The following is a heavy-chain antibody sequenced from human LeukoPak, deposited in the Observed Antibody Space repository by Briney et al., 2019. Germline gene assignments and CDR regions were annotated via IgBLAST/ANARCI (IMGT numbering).Heavy chain of an antibody. V-gene: IGHV3-48*01. CDR1: GFTFSSYS. CDR3: ARRGYCTNGVCYPFDY. D-gene: IGHD2-8*01. J-gene: IGHJ4*02. Sequence: GGSLRLSCAASGFTFSSYSMNWVRQAPGKGLEWVSYISSSSSTIYYADSVKGRFTISRDNAKNSLYLQMNSLRAEDTAVYYCARRGYCTNGVCYPFDYWGQGTLVTVSS. CDR2: ISSSSSTI.